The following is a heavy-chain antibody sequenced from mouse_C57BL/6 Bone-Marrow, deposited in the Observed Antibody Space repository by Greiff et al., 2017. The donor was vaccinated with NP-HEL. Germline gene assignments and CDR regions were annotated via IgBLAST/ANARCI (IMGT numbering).Heavy chain of an antibody. D-gene: IGHD1-1*01. CDR2: ISDGGSYT. CDR3: ARDEDYYGSSPYWYFDV. J-gene: IGHJ1*03. CDR1: GFTFSSYA. Sequence: EVQLVESGGGLVKPGGSLKLSCAASGFTFSSYAMSWVRQPPEKRLEWVATISDGGSYTYYPDNVKGRFPISRDNAKNNLYLQMSHLKSEDTAMYYCARDEDYYGSSPYWYFDVWGTGTTVTVSS. V-gene: IGHV5-4*01.